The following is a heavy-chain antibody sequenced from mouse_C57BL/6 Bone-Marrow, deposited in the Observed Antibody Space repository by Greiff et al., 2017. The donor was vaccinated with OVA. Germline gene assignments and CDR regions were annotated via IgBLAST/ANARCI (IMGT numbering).Heavy chain of an antibody. CDR1: GYTFTSYG. CDR2: IYPRSGNT. V-gene: IGHV1-81*01. Sequence: QVQLKESGAELARPGASVKLSCKASGYTFTSYGISWVKQRTGQGLEWIGEIYPRSGNTYYNEKFKGKATLTADKSPSTAYMELRSLTSEDSAVYFCARIITTVVDFDYWGQGTTLTVSS. J-gene: IGHJ2*01. CDR3: ARIITTVVDFDY. D-gene: IGHD1-1*01.